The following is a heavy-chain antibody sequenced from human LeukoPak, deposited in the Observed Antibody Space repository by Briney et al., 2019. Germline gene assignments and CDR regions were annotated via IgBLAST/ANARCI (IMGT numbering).Heavy chain of an antibody. J-gene: IGHJ3*01. Sequence: GMSQRLSCVGTGFTFSSHGMHWVRQGPGKGLEWVAVVSRGGDITYYAESVKGRFIIARDNSKNSMFLQMNDLRPEDTAVYYCAKEVVVPAKYAFDVWGQGTMVTVSS. CDR3: AKEVVVPAKYAFDV. V-gene: IGHV3-30*18. D-gene: IGHD2-2*01. CDR2: VSRGGDIT. CDR1: GFTFSSHG.